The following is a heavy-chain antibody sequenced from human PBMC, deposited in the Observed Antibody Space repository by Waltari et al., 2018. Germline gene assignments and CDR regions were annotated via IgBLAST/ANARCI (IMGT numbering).Heavy chain of an antibody. CDR1: GYSISSGYY. D-gene: IGHD1-26*01. J-gene: IGHJ4*02. CDR2: IYHSGRT. Sequence: QVQLQESGPGLVKPSETLSLTCAVSGYSISSGYYWGWPRQPPGKGLEWIGTIYHSGRTFYNPSLKSRVTLSVDTSKNQFSLKLSSVTAADTAVYYCTREEGGATDYWGQGTLVTVSS. CDR3: TREEGGATDY. V-gene: IGHV4-38-2*02.